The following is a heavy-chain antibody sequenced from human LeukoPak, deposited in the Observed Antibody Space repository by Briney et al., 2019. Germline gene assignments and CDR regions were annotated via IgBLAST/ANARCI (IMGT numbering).Heavy chain of an antibody. J-gene: IGHJ4*02. CDR1: GFTISTYW. D-gene: IGHD3-10*01. V-gene: IGHV3-7*02. CDR3: AKNVWFGELLPFDY. CDR2: IKQDGSEK. Sequence: GGSLRLSCVGSGFTISTYWMSWVRQAPGRGLEWVANIKQDGSEKYYVDSVKGRFTISRDNSKNTVYLQMNSLRAEDTAVYYCAKNVWFGELLPFDYWGQGTLVTVSS.